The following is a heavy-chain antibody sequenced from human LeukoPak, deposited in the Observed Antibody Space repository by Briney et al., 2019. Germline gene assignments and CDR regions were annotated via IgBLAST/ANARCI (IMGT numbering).Heavy chain of an antibody. CDR3: ASDISGPTRE. V-gene: IGHV3-21*01. Sequence: GGSLRLSCAVSGFTFSSYSMNWVRQAPGKGLEWVSSISSSSSYINYADSVKGRFTISRDNAKNSLYLQMNSLRAEDRAAYYCASDISGPTREWGQGTLVTVSS. J-gene: IGHJ4*02. CDR1: GFTFSSYS. D-gene: IGHD1-20*01. CDR2: ISSSSSYI.